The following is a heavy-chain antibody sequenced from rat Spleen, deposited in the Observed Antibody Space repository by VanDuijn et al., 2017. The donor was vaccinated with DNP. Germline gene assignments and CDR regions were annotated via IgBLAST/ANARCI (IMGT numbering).Heavy chain of an antibody. J-gene: IGHJ1*01. V-gene: IGHV3-1*01. CDR2: ISYSGGT. Sequence: EVQFQESGPGLVKPSQSLSLTCSVTGYSITSNYWGWIRKFPGNKMEWMGYISYSGGTGYNPSLKSRISITRDTSNNQFFLHLSSITAEDTATYYCARGAGSPYWYFDFWGPGTMVTVSS. CDR3: ARGAGSPYWYFDF. CDR1: GYSITSNY. D-gene: IGHD5-1*01.